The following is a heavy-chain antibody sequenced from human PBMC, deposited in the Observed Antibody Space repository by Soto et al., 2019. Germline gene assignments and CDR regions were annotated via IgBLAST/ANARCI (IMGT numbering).Heavy chain of an antibody. Sequence: QVQLVESGGGVVQPGRSLRLSCAASGFTFSSYGMHWVRQAPGKGLEWVAVISYDGSNKYYADSVKGRFTISRDNSKNTLYLQRNSLRAEDTAVYYCAKVRITMIPQRENGMDVWGQGTTVTVSS. J-gene: IGHJ6*02. CDR2: ISYDGSNK. CDR1: GFTFSSYG. CDR3: AKVRITMIPQRENGMDV. D-gene: IGHD3-22*01. V-gene: IGHV3-30*18.